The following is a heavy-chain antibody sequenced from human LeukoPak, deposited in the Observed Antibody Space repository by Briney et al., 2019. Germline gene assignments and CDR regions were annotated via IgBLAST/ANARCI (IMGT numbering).Heavy chain of an antibody. D-gene: IGHD2-15*01. CDR2: IYSGGST. J-gene: IGHJ4*02. CDR1: GFTVSSNY. Sequence: PAGGSLRLSCAASGFTVSSNYMSWVRQAPGKGLEWVSVIYSGGSTYYADSVKGRFTISRDNSKSTLYLQMNSLRAEDTAVYYCTRDRRGGSSQDWGQGTLVTVS. V-gene: IGHV3-53*01. CDR3: TRDRRGGSSQD.